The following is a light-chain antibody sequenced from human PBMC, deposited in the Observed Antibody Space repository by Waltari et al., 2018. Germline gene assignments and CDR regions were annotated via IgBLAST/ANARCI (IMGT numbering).Light chain of an antibody. CDR2: STN. CDR1: SGSVSTRYY. Sequence: QTVVTQEPSFSVSPGGTVTLTCGLSSGSVSTRYYPSWSQQTPGQAPRTLTSSTNTRSSGVPDRFSGSILGNKAALTITGAQADDESDYYCVLYMGSGTWVFGGGTKLTVL. V-gene: IGLV8-61*01. CDR3: VLYMGSGTWV. J-gene: IGLJ3*02.